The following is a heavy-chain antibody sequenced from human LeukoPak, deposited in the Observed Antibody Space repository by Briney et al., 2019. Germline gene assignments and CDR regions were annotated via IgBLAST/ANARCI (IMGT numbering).Heavy chain of an antibody. D-gene: IGHD4-17*01. CDR2: IIPIFGTA. J-gene: IGHJ4*02. Sequence: ASVKVSCKASGGTFSSYAISWVRQAPGQGLEWMGRIIPIFGTANYAQKFQGRVTITTDESTSTAYMELSSLRSDDTAVYYCARGHRLYGASQVHDYWGQGTLVTVSS. V-gene: IGHV1-69*05. CDR3: ARGHRLYGASQVHDY. CDR1: GGTFSSYA.